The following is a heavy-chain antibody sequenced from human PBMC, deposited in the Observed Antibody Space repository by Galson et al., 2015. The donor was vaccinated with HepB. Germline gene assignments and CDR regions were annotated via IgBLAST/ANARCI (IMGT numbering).Heavy chain of an antibody. CDR2: INSDGSIT. CDR3: GRDAFSGRIGY. V-gene: IGHV3-74*03. D-gene: IGHD3-10*01. Sequence: SLRLSCAASGFTFRNYGMHWVRQAPGKGLVWVSHINSDGSITKYADSVKGRFTTSRDNAKNTLYLQMNSLTVEDTAVYYCGRDAFSGRIGYWGQGTLVTVSS. CDR1: GFTFRNYG. J-gene: IGHJ4*02.